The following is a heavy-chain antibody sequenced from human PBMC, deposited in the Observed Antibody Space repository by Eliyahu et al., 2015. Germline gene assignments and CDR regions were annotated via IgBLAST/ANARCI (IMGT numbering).Heavy chain of an antibody. CDR2: ISSSGSTI. Sequence: EVQLVESGGGLVQPGGSLRLSCAASGFXFSSXXXXWVRQAPGKGLEWVSYISSSGSTIYFADSVKGRFTISRDNAKNSLYLQMNSLRAEDTAVYYCAYYCTNGVCYRHSGGIRDYWGQGTLVTVSS. CDR1: GFXFSSXX. J-gene: IGHJ4*02. D-gene: IGHD2-8*01. V-gene: IGHV3-48*03. CDR3: AYYCTNGVCYRHSGGIRDY.